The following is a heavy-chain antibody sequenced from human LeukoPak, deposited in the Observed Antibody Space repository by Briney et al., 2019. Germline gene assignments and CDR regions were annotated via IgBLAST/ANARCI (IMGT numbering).Heavy chain of an antibody. CDR1: DSISSGDNY. Sequence: NPSETLSLTCTVSDSISSGDNYWSWIRQPAGKGLEWIGRIYTSGSTNYNPSLKSRVTISGDTSKNQFSLRLSSVTAADTAVYYCARASYSYDINGWVPFDYWGQGTLVTVSS. D-gene: IGHD3-22*01. CDR2: IYTSGST. V-gene: IGHV4-61*02. CDR3: ARASYSYDINGWVPFDY. J-gene: IGHJ4*02.